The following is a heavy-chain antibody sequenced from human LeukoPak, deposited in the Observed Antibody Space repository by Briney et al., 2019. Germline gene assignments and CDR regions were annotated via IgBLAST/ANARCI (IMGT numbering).Heavy chain of an antibody. D-gene: IGHD2-15*01. J-gene: IGHJ4*02. Sequence: SVKDSSKASGGTFRSYAISWVRQAPGQGLEWMGGIIPIFGIVNYVQKLQGRVTITADEFTSTAYMELSSLRSEVTAVYYCASSVVAAPWPFDYWGQGTLVTVSS. CDR2: IIPIFGIV. CDR3: ASSVVAAPWPFDY. V-gene: IGHV1-69*13. CDR1: GGTFRSYA.